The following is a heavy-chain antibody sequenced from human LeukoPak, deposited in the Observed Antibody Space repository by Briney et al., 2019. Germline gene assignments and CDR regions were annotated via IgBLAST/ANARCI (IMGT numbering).Heavy chain of an antibody. CDR1: GFTFSSYA. Sequence: GGSLRLSCAASGFTFSSYAMSWVRQAPGKGLEWVSAISGSGGSTYYADSVKGRFTISRDSSKNTLYLQMNSLRAEDTAVYYCAKVRDSSSWYWFDPWRQGTLVTVSP. CDR2: ISGSGGST. D-gene: IGHD6-13*01. J-gene: IGHJ5*02. V-gene: IGHV3-23*01. CDR3: AKVRDSSSWYWFDP.